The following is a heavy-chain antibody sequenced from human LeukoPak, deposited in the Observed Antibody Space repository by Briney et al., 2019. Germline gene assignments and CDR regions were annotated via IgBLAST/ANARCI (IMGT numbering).Heavy chain of an antibody. V-gene: IGHV4-39*07. J-gene: IGHJ6*03. CDR1: GVSIRSSSYY. Sequence: WETLSLTRTVCGVSIRSSSYYWGWIRQPPGKGLEWIGSIYYSGSTYYNPSLKSRVTISVDRSKNQFSLKLSSVTAADTAVYYCARTYGPPYYYYMDVWGKGTTVTVSS. CDR2: IYYSGST. D-gene: IGHD3-10*01. CDR3: ARTYGPPYYYYMDV.